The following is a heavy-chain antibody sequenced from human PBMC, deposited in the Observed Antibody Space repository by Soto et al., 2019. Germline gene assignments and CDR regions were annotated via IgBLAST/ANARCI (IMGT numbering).Heavy chain of an antibody. J-gene: IGHJ4*02. CDR1: GFTFSWYW. CDR3: EGGNKADF. CDR2: ISPDGSEK. Sequence: EVQLVESGGGLVQPGGYLRLSCAASGFTFSWYWMTWVRQAPGKGLEWVANISPDGSEKYYADSVKGRFTISRDNAKNSLYLEMSSLRGEDRAVFYCEGGNKADFWGQGTLVTVSS. V-gene: IGHV3-7*02.